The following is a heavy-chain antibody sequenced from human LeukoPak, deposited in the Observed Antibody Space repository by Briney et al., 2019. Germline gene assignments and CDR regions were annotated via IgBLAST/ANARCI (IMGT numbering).Heavy chain of an antibody. J-gene: IGHJ4*02. CDR1: GASISPNY. CDR3: ARGHYGSGTGTYPD. CDR2: IYYSGST. V-gene: IGHV4-59*01. Sequence: SETLSLTCTVSGASISPNYWSWIRQPPGKGLEWIGYIYYSGSTNYNPSLKSRVTISVDASKNQLSLKLSSVTAADTAVYYCARGHYGSGTGTYPDWGQGTLVTVSS. D-gene: IGHD3-10*01.